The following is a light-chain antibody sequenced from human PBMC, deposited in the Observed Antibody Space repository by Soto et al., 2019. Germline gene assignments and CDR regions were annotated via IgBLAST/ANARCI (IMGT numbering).Light chain of an antibody. CDR3: QHHKSYPRT. V-gene: IGKV1-5*03. J-gene: IGKJ1*01. CDR2: KAS. Sequence: DIQRTQSPSTLSASVGDRVTITCRASQGIDDWLVWYQQKPGEAPKFLIYKASRLESGVPSRFSGSGSGTEFTLTISSLQPDDFATYYCQHHKSYPRTFGQGTKVEIK. CDR1: QGIDDW.